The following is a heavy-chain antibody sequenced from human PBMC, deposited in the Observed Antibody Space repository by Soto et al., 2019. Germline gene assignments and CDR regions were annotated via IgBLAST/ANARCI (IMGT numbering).Heavy chain of an antibody. J-gene: IGHJ6*01. V-gene: IGHV3-49*03. CDR3: TRVSIVGATCYYCYVMDV. CDR1: GFTFGDYA. Sequence: PGGSLRLSCTASGFTFGDYAMSWFRQAPGKGLEWVGFIRSKAYGGTTEYAASVKGRFTISRDDSKSIAYLQMNSLKTEDTAVYYCTRVSIVGATCYYCYVMDVWGQGSTVTGSS. CDR2: IRSKAYGGTT. D-gene: IGHD1-26*01.